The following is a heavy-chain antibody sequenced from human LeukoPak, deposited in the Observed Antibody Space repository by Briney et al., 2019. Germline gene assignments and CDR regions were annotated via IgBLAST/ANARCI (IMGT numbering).Heavy chain of an antibody. CDR2: ISRIGGSK. CDR1: GFIFSNYA. CDR3: AKDFGGTGNFRGGDY. J-gene: IGHJ4*02. V-gene: IGHV3-23*01. Sequence: PGGSLRLSCAASGFIFSNYALAWVRQDPGKGLEWVSGISRIGGSKHYAASVKGRFTISRDNSKNILYLQMDSLRAEDAALYYCAKDFGGTGNFRGGDYWGQGTLVTVSS. D-gene: IGHD1-1*01.